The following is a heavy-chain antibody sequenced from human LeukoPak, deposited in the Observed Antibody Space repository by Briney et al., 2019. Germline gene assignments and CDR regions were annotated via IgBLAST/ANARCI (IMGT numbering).Heavy chain of an antibody. Sequence: KPGGSLTLSCSASAFTFSNYWMHWVRQAPGMGLVWVSTISNDGKTTHYAGYVKGRFTMSRDNAKNTLSLLRNSRKAEDTAVYYCAPLYFDSWGQGTLVTVSS. CDR3: APLYFDS. CDR1: AFTFSNYW. J-gene: IGHJ4*02. V-gene: IGHV3-74*01. CDR2: ISNDGKTT.